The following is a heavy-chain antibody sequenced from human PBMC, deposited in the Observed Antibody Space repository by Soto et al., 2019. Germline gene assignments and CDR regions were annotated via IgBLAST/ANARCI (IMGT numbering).Heavy chain of an antibody. J-gene: IGHJ6*02. D-gene: IGHD6-13*01. Sequence: GGSLRLSCAASGFTFSSYWMSWVRQAPGKGLEWVANIKQDGSEKYYVDSVKGRFTISRDNAKNSLYLQMNSLRAEDTAVYYCAREGYLGHTRAAAGTDYYYYGMDVWGQGTTVTVSS. CDR3: AREGYLGHTRAAAGTDYYYYGMDV. CDR2: IKQDGSEK. V-gene: IGHV3-7*01. CDR1: GFTFSSYW.